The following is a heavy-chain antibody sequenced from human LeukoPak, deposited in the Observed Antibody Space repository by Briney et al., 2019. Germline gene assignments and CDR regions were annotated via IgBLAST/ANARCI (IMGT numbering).Heavy chain of an antibody. CDR2: IYYSGST. Sequence: SETLSLTCTVSGGSISSYYWSWIRQPPGKGLEWIGYIYYSGSTNYNPSLKSRVTISVDTSKNQFSLKLSSVTAADTAVYYCARDSGWAFDIWGQGTMLTVSS. D-gene: IGHD3-10*01. CDR1: GGSISSYY. V-gene: IGHV4-59*01. CDR3: ARDSGWAFDI. J-gene: IGHJ3*02.